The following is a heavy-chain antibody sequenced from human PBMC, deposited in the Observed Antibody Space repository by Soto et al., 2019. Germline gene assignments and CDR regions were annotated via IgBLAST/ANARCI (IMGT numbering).Heavy chain of an antibody. Sequence: QVQLVQSGAEVKKPGASVKVSCKASGYTFTGYYMHWVRQAPGQGLEWMGWINPNSGGTNYAQKFQGWVSMTRDTSISTAYMELSRLRSDDTAVYYCARDRGHIAAAGTWDDAFDIWGQGTMVTVSS. D-gene: IGHD6-13*01. CDR2: INPNSGGT. V-gene: IGHV1-2*04. CDR3: ARDRGHIAAAGTWDDAFDI. J-gene: IGHJ3*02. CDR1: GYTFTGYY.